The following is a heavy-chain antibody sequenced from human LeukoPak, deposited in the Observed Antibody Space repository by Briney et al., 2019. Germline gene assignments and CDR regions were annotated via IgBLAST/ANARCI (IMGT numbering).Heavy chain of an antibody. V-gene: IGHV4-59*08. D-gene: IGHD4-11*01. CDR2: IYSDGST. CDR1: GGSISGYY. CDR3: ARHSNYIGGGHPLGS. J-gene: IGHJ5*02. Sequence: SETLSLTCSVSGGSISGYYWSWLRQPPGKELEWIAHIYSDGSTIYNPSLKSRVTISLDTSRNQFSLRVNSVTAADTALYYCARHSNYIGGGHPLGSWGQGILVTVSS.